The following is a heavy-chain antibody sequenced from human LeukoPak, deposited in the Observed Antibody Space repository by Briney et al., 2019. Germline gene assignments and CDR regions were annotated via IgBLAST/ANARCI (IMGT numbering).Heavy chain of an antibody. D-gene: IGHD2-2*02. CDR3: ARVSCGENSCYNNWFDP. CDR1: GGSIGSYY. J-gene: IGHJ5*02. V-gene: IGHV4-59*01. Sequence: SETLSLTCTVSGGSIGSYYWSWIRQPPGKGLEWIGYIYYSGSTNYNPSLKSRVTISVDTSKNQFSLKLSSVTAADTAVYYCARVSCGENSCYNNWFDPWGQGTLVTVSS. CDR2: IYYSGST.